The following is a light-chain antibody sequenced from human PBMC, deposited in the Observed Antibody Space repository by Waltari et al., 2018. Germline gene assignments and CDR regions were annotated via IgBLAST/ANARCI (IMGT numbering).Light chain of an antibody. J-gene: IGLJ3*02. CDR1: SSHIGSNT. V-gene: IGLV1-44*01. CDR2: RND. CDR3: AAWDDSLNGPV. Sequence: QSVLTQPPSASGTPGQRVTISCSGSSSHIGSNTVNWYLQLPGTAPKLLIYRNDQRPSGVPDRFSGSKSGTSASLAISGLQSEDEADYYCAAWDDSLNGPVFGGGTKLTVV.